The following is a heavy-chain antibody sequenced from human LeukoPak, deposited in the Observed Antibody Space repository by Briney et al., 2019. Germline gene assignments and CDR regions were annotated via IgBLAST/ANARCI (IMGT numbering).Heavy chain of an antibody. D-gene: IGHD5-18*01. CDR2: IKQDGSEK. V-gene: IGHV3-7*03. CDR3: AKVYGYSYGYIDY. CDR1: GFTFSSYW. J-gene: IGHJ4*02. Sequence: GGSLRLSCAASGFTFSSYWMSWVRQAPGKGLEWVANIKQDGSEKYYVDSVKGRFTISRDNAKNSLYLQMNSLRAEDTALYYCAKVYGYSYGYIDYWGQGTLVTVSS.